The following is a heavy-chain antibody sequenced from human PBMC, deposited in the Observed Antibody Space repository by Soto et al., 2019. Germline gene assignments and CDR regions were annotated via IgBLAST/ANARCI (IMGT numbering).Heavy chain of an antibody. CDR2: INPSGGST. CDR1: GYTFTSYY. D-gene: IGHD3-22*01. Sequence: ASVKVSCKASGYTFTSYYMHWVRQAPGQGLEWMGIINPSGGSTSYAQKFQGRVTMTRDTSTSTVYMELSSLRSEDTAVYYCARDLQVHDSSGFPEVGIDYWGQGTLVTVSS. V-gene: IGHV1-46*01. J-gene: IGHJ4*02. CDR3: ARDLQVHDSSGFPEVGIDY.